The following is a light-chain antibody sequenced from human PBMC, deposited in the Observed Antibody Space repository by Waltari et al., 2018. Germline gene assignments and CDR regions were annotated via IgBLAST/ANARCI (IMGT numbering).Light chain of an antibody. CDR3: HQYKIWPEA. Sequence: EIVMTQSPATLSVSPGERATLSCTASQGISDSLGWYQQRPGQAPRRLIYGASTRATGIPGRFSGSGSGTEFTLTISSLQSEDFAVYYCHQYKIWPEAFGQGTKVEIK. CDR2: GAS. J-gene: IGKJ1*01. CDR1: QGISDS. V-gene: IGKV3D-15*01.